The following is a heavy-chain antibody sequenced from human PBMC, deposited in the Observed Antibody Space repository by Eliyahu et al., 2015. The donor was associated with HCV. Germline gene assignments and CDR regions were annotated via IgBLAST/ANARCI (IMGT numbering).Heavy chain of an antibody. CDR2: IKDDGSEK. CDR1: GXTFXXXW. CDR3: ARRPTLGDCTGANCHSNWYFDL. Sequence: EVQLVESGGGLVQPGGSLXLSCAASGXTFXXXWMNWVRQAPGKGLGWVANIKDDGSEKYYVDSVKGRITISTDSAKNSLYLQMNSLRAEDTVVYYCARRPTLGDCTGANCHSNWYFDLWGRGTLVTVSS. J-gene: IGHJ2*01. V-gene: IGHV3-7*01. D-gene: IGHD2-15*01.